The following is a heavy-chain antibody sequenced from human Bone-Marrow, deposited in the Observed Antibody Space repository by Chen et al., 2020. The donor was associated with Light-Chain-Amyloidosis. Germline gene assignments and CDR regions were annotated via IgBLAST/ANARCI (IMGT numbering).Heavy chain of an antibody. V-gene: IGHV5-51*01. D-gene: IGHD5-12*01. Sequence: EVQLEQSGPEVNKPGESLKISCKGSGYTFPNYWIGWVRQMPGKGLEWMGVIYPDDSEARYSPSVEGQVTISADKSITTAYLQWRSLKASDTAMYYCARRRDGYNFDYWGQGTLVTVSS. CDR1: GYTFPNYW. J-gene: IGHJ4*02. CDR2: IYPDDSEA. CDR3: ARRRDGYNFDY.